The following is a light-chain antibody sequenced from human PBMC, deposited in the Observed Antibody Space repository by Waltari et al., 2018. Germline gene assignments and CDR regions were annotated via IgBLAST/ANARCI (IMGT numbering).Light chain of an antibody. Sequence: QSALTQPRSVSGSPGQSVTISCTGTSSYVGGYNYVSWYQHRPGKAPKLIIYDVTKRPSGVPDRFSGSKSGNTASLTISGLQAEDEADYYCYSYAGGYGVFGGGTKLTVL. CDR2: DVT. V-gene: IGLV2-11*01. CDR1: SSYVGGYNY. CDR3: YSYAGGYGV. J-gene: IGLJ3*02.